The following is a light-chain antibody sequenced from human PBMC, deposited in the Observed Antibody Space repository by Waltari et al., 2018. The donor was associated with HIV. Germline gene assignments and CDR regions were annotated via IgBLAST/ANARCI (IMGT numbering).Light chain of an antibody. CDR2: GNK. J-gene: IGLJ2*01. V-gene: IGLV1-40*01. CDR3: QSYDITLSASVV. CDR1: TSHIGADYD. Sequence: QSVLTQPPSVSGAPGQRVTISCTGSTSHIGADYDVPWYQQIPGTAPKLLISGNKNRPSGVPDRFSASKSGTSASLTITGLQAEDEADYFCQSYDITLSASVVFGGGTKLTVL.